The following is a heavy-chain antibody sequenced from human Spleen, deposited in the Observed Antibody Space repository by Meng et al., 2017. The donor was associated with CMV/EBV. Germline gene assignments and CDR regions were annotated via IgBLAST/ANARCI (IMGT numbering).Heavy chain of an antibody. J-gene: IGHJ3*02. CDR3: ARGPDVVVAPAATGALEI. Sequence: ASVKVSCKASGYTFTSYGITWVRQAPGQGLEWMGWISAYNGNTDYARSFQDRVTMTRNTSIGTAYMELSSLRSQDTAVYYCARGPDVVVAPAATGALEIWGQGTKVTVSS. V-gene: IGHV1-8*02. CDR1: GYTFTSYG. CDR2: ISAYNGNT. D-gene: IGHD2-2*01.